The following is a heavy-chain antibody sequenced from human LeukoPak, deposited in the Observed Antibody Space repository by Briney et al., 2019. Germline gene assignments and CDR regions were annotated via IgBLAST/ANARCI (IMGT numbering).Heavy chain of an antibody. CDR3: ARGVVVTALRQYYYYMDV. D-gene: IGHD2-21*02. Sequence: SETLSLTCAVYGGSFSGYYWSWIRQPPGKGLEGIGEINHSGSTNYNPSLKSRVTISVDTSKNQFSLKLSSVTAADTAVYYCARGVVVTALRQYYYYMDVWGKGTTVTVSS. V-gene: IGHV4-34*01. CDR1: GGSFSGYY. CDR2: INHSGST. J-gene: IGHJ6*03.